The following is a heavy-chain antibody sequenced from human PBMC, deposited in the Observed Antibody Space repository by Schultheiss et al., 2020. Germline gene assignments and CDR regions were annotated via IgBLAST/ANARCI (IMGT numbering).Heavy chain of an antibody. J-gene: IGHJ5*02. D-gene: IGHD6-6*01. CDR3: ARILEYSSSLGWFDP. V-gene: IGHV2-26*01. Sequence: SGPTLVKPTETLTLTCTVSGFSLSNARMGVSWIRQPPGKALEWLALIYWDDDKRYSPSLKSRLTITKDTSKSQVVLTMTNMDPVDTATYYCARILEYSSSLGWFDPWGQGTLVTVSS. CDR2: IYWDDDK. CDR1: GFSLSNARMG.